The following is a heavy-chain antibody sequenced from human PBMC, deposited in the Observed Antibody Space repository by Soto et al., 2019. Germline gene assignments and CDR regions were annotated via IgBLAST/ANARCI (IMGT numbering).Heavy chain of an antibody. D-gene: IGHD6-19*01. Sequence: SETLSLTCSVSGSSINSNLYHWGWIRHSPGKGLEWIGSIHNTGNIFYNPSLKSRVTLSIDTSQSHFSLHLSSVTAADTAVYYCANQGGQWLPGEHWGQGTLVPVSS. CDR1: GSSINSNLYH. CDR3: ANQGGQWLPGEH. V-gene: IGHV4-39*02. CDR2: IHNTGNI. J-gene: IGHJ4*02.